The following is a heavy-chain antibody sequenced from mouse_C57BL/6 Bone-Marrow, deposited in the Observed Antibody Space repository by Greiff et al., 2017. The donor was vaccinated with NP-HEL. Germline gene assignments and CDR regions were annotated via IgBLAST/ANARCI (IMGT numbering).Heavy chain of an antibody. V-gene: IGHV5-6*01. CDR2: ISSGGSYT. D-gene: IGHD1-1*01. CDR3: ARHDGSSYSAAY. CDR1: GFTFSSYG. J-gene: IGHJ3*01. Sequence: EVQVVESGGDLVKPGGSLKLSCAASGFTFSSYGMSWVRQTPDKRLEWVATISSGGSYTYYPDSVKGRFTISRDNAKNTLYLQMSSLKSEDTAMYYCARHDGSSYSAAYWGQGTLVTVSA.